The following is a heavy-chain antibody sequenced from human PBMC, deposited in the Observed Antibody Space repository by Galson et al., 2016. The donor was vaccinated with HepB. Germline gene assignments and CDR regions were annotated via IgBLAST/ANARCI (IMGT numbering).Heavy chain of an antibody. Sequence: SETLSLTCDVSGGSFTSKSWNWIRQPPGKGLEWIGEVSQSGGTNYNPSLKSRVTMSLDTSNNRLSLKLNYVTAADTAVYYCARGRRYFIPHYYDSSGHYYFDYWGQGTQATVSP. CDR1: GGSFTSKS. J-gene: IGHJ4*02. CDR3: ARGRRYFIPHYYDSSGHYYFDY. V-gene: IGHV4-34*01. D-gene: IGHD3-22*01. CDR2: VSQSGGT.